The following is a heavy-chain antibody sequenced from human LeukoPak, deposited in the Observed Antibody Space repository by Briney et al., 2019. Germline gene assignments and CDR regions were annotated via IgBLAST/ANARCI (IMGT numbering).Heavy chain of an antibody. CDR2: ITISSSYI. J-gene: IGHJ4*02. CDR1: GFTFSSYS. CDR3: ARGRLKKYDFWSGYHDY. D-gene: IGHD3-3*01. V-gene: IGHV3-21*01. Sequence: GGSLRLSCAASGFTFSSYSMNWVRQAPGKGLEWVSPITISSSYIYYADSVKGRFTISRDNAKNSLYLQMNSLRAEDTAVYYCARGRLKKYDFWSGYHDYWGQGTLVTVSS.